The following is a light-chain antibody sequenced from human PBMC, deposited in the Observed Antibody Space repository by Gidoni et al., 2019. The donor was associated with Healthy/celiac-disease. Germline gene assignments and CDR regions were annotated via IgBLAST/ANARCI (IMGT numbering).Light chain of an antibody. J-gene: IGLJ2*01. Sequence: LTQPPSVSVSPGQTASITCSGDKLGDKYACWYQQKPGQSPVLVIYQDSKRPSGIPERFSGSNSGNTATLTISGTQAMDEADYYCQAWDSSTALVVFGGGTKLTVL. CDR1: KLGDKY. CDR2: QDS. CDR3: QAWDSSTALVV. V-gene: IGLV3-1*01.